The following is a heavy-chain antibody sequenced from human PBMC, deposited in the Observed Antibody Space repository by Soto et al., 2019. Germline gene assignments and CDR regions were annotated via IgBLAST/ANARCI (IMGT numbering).Heavy chain of an antibody. CDR2: IYYSGRT. J-gene: IGHJ4*02. V-gene: IGHV4-59*01. CDR3: ARWEYSSSSMDY. D-gene: IGHD6-6*01. CDR1: GGSISSYY. Sequence: QVQLQESGPGLVKPSETLSLTCTVSGGSISSYYWSWIRQPPGKGLEWIGYIYYSGRTNYNPSLKSRVTISVDTSKNQFSLTMSSVTAADTAVYYCARWEYSSSSMDYWGQGTLVTVSS.